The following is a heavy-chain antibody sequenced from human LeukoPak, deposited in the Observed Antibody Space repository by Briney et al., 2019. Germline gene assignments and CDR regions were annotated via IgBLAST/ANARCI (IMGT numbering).Heavy chain of an antibody. CDR3: AGNSGSIYPFDY. J-gene: IGHJ4*02. D-gene: IGHD3-22*01. Sequence: ASVKVSCKASGYTFTSYYMHWVRQAPGQGLEWMGIISPSGGSTSYAQKFQGRVTMTRDTSTSTVYMELSSLRSEDTAVYYCAGNSGSIYPFDYWGQGTRVTVSS. CDR2: ISPSGGST. CDR1: GYTFTSYY. V-gene: IGHV1-46*01.